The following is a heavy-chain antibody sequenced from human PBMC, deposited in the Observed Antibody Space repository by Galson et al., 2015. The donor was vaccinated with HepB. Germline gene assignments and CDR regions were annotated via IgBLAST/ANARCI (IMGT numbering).Heavy chain of an antibody. J-gene: IGHJ4*02. Sequence: SCAASGFTFSSYGMHWVRQAPGKGLEWVAVISYDGSNKYYADSVKGRFTISRDNSKNTLYLQMNSLRAEDTAVYYCAKDGDSSGSYFDYWGQGTLVTVSS. CDR3: AKDGDSSGSYFDY. CDR2: ISYDGSNK. D-gene: IGHD3-22*01. V-gene: IGHV3-30*18. CDR1: GFTFSSYG.